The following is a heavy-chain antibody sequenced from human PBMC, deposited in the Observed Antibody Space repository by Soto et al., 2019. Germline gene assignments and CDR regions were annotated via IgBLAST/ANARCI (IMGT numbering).Heavy chain of an antibody. CDR1: GFTFSSYS. V-gene: IGHV3-21*01. Sequence: EVQLVESGGGLVKPGGSLRLSCAASGFTFSSYSMNWVRQAPGKGLEWVSSISSSSSYIYYADSVKGRFTISRDNAKKSLYLQMNSLRAEDTAVYYWARVLQWLGYAAFDSWGQGTMVTVSS. CDR2: ISSSSSYI. CDR3: ARVLQWLGYAAFDS. J-gene: IGHJ3*02. D-gene: IGHD6-19*01.